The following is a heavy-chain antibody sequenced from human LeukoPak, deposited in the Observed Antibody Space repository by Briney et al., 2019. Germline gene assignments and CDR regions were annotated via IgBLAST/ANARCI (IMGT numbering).Heavy chain of an antibody. D-gene: IGHD3-9*01. J-gene: IGHJ4*02. CDR3: ASTYDILTGYYV. CDR2: ISAYNGNT. CDR1: GYTFTSYG. Sequence: ASVKVSCKASGYTFTSYGISWVRQAPGQGLEWMGWISAYNGNTDYAQKLQGRVTMTTDTSTSTAYMELRSLRSDDTAVYYCASTYDILTGYYVWGQGTLVTVSS. V-gene: IGHV1-18*01.